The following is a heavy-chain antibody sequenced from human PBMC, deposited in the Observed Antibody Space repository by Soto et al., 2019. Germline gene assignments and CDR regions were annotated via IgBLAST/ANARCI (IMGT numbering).Heavy chain of an antibody. CDR3: ARGVTYCGGDCYSYWHFDL. CDR2: ISYDGSNK. CDR1: GFTFSSYA. J-gene: IGHJ2*01. D-gene: IGHD2-21*02. Sequence: QVQLVESGGGVVQPGRSLRLSCAASGFTFSSYAMHWVRQAPGKGLEWVAVISYDGSNKYYADSVKGRFTISRDNSKNTLYLQMNSLRAEDTAVYYCARGVTYCGGDCYSYWHFDLWGRGTLVTVSS. V-gene: IGHV3-30-3*01.